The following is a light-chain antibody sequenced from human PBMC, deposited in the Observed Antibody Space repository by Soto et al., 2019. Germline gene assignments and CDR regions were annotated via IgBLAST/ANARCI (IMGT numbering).Light chain of an antibody. CDR3: ASYTSTTTPFV. Sequence: QSAPTQPASVSGSPGQSITISCTGTSSDIGNYIYVSWYQQHPGKAPKLMIFEVANRPSGISNRFSGSKSGNTASLTISGLQAEDEADYYCASYTSTTTPFVFGTGTKLTVL. CDR2: EVA. J-gene: IGLJ1*01. V-gene: IGLV2-14*01. CDR1: SSDIGNYIY.